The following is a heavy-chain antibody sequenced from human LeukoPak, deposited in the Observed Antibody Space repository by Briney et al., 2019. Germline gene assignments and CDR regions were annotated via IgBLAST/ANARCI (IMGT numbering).Heavy chain of an antibody. J-gene: IGHJ6*03. Sequence: GGSLRLSCAASGFTFSNYAMHWVRQAPGTGLEWVALISYDGSNRHYVDSVKGRFTISRDNFKNTLYLQINRLRADDTAVYYCARAPPGIATLAGYMDVWGKGTTVTVSS. CDR2: ISYDGSNR. V-gene: IGHV3-30*04. CDR1: GFTFSNYA. CDR3: ARAPPGIATLAGYMDV. D-gene: IGHD6-6*01.